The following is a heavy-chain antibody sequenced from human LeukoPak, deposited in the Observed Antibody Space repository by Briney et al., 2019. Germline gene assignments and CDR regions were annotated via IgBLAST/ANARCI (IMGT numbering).Heavy chain of an antibody. Sequence: NPSDTLSLTCTVSGGSISSYYWSWIRQPPGKGLEWIGYIYYSGSTNYNPFLKSRVTISVDTSKNQFSLKLSSVTAADTAVYYCAKYSSSWYRPGAFDIWGQGTMVTVSS. CDR3: AKYSSSWYRPGAFDI. CDR2: IYYSGST. V-gene: IGHV4-59*08. CDR1: GGSISSYY. J-gene: IGHJ3*02. D-gene: IGHD6-13*01.